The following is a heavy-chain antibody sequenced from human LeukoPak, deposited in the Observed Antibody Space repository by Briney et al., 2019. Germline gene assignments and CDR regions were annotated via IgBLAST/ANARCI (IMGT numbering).Heavy chain of an antibody. CDR2: INPDSGFT. V-gene: IGHV1-2*02. CDR1: GYKFTDDY. Sequence: ASVKVCCKASGYKFTDDYMHWVRQAPGQGLEFMGWINPDSGFTNYAQKFKGRVTMTRDTSISTAYLEVRSLTSDDTAVYYCAPTTEAYTSWWKVWGQGTLVTVSS. CDR3: APTTEAYTSWWKV. J-gene: IGHJ4*02. D-gene: IGHD3-16*01.